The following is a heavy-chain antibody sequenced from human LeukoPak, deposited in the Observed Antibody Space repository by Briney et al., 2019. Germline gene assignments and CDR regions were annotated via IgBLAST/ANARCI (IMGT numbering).Heavy chain of an antibody. CDR1: GGSLSSSSYY. D-gene: IGHD2-15*01. J-gene: IGHJ4*02. CDR3: ANIVVVVAATVYYFDY. CDR2: IYYGGST. Sequence: SETLSLTCTVSGGSLSSSSYYWGWLRQPPGTGLEWLGSIYYGGSTYYNPSLKSRVTISVDTSKNQFSLKLSSVTAADTAVYYCANIVVVVAATVYYFDYWGQGTLVTVSS. V-gene: IGHV4-39*07.